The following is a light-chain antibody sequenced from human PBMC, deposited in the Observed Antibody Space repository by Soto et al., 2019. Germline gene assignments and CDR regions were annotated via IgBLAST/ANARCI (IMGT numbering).Light chain of an antibody. Sequence: EIVLTQSPATLSLYPGERATLSCRASQSVSSYLAWYQQKPGQAPRLLIYDASNRATGIPARFSGSGSGTDFTLNISSLEPEDFAVYYCQQRSNWPPITFGQGTRLEIK. V-gene: IGKV3-11*01. J-gene: IGKJ5*01. CDR1: QSVSSY. CDR2: DAS. CDR3: QQRSNWPPIT.